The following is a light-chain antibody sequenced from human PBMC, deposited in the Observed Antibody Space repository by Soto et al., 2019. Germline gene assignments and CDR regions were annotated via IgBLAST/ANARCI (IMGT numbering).Light chain of an antibody. CDR1: QGISTY. CDR3: QQAISFPIT. Sequence: DIQITQSPSSVSASIGDRVSITCLASQGISTYLGWYQQKPGKAPKLLIYAASSLQTGVPSRFSGSGSGTDFTLTISSLQPEDFGTYYCQQAISFPITFGQGTRLEIK. V-gene: IGKV1-12*01. CDR2: AAS. J-gene: IGKJ5*01.